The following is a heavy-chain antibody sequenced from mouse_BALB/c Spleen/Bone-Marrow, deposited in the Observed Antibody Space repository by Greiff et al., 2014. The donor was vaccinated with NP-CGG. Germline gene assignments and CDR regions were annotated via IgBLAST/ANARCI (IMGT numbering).Heavy chain of an antibody. V-gene: IGHV2-2*02. CDR1: GFSLTSYG. Sequence: VKVVESGPGLVQPSQSLFTTCTVSGFSLTSYGVHWVRQSPGKGLEWLGVIWSGGSTDYNAAFISRLSISKDNSKSQVFFKMNSLQANDTAIYYCARRLRAWFAYWGQGTLVTVSA. D-gene: IGHD2-4*01. J-gene: IGHJ3*01. CDR2: IWSGGST. CDR3: ARRLRAWFAY.